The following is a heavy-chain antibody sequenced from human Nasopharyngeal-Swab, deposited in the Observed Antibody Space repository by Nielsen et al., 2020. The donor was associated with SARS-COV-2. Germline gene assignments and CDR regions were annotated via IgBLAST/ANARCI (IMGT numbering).Heavy chain of an antibody. CDR3: ARVVDYGDYVVYDY. Sequence: SVKVSCKASGYTFTGYYMHWVRQAPGQGLEWMGWINPNSGGTNYAQKFQGWVTMTRDTSISTAYMELSRLRSDDTAVYYCARVVDYGDYVVYDYWGQGTLVTVSS. CDR1: GYTFTGYY. D-gene: IGHD4-17*01. CDR2: INPNSGGT. V-gene: IGHV1-2*04. J-gene: IGHJ4*02.